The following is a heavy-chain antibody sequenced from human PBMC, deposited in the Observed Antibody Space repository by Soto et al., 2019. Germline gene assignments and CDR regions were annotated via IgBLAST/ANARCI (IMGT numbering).Heavy chain of an antibody. CDR1: GYTFTGHY. D-gene: IGHD1-26*01. CDR2: IGPESGAT. Sequence: VKVSCKASGYTFTGHYIHWVRQAPEQGPEWMGEIGPESGATRYAQRFQGRVTMTRDMSIITVYMELNNLSPDDTAVYYCGRGRSGQIVVFYWGQGTPVTVSS. V-gene: IGHV1-2*02. CDR3: GRGRSGQIVVFY. J-gene: IGHJ4*02.